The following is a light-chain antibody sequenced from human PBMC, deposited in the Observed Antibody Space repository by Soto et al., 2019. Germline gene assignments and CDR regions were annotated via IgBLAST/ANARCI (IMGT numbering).Light chain of an antibody. CDR2: EVS. CDR3: SSYTDSSTVV. V-gene: IGLV2-14*01. J-gene: IGLJ1*01. Sequence: QSALTQPASVSGSPGQSVTISCAGTSNDIGAYNYVSWYQQHPGKVPKLMIFEVSNRPSGVSSRFSGSKSGNTASLTISGLQAEDEADYYCSSYTDSSTVVFGTGTKVTVL. CDR1: SNDIGAYNY.